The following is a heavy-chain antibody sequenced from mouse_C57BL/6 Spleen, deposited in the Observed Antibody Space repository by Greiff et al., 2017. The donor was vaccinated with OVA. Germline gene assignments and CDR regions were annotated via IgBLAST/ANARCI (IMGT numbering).Heavy chain of an antibody. CDR3: TRGRTPAY. CDR1: GYTFTDYE. Sequence: QVQLKESGAELVRPGASVTLSCKASGYTFTDYEMHWVKQTPVHGLEWIGAIDPETGGTAYNQKFKGKAILTADKSSSTAYMELRSLTSEDSAVYYCTRGRTPAYWGQGTLVTVSA. V-gene: IGHV1-15*01. J-gene: IGHJ3*01. CDR2: IDPETGGT.